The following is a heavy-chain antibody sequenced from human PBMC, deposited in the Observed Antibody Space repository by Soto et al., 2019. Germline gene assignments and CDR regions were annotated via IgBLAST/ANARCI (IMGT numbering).Heavy chain of an antibody. V-gene: IGHV4-61*01. Sequence: PSETLSLTCTVSDGSLSSGTYYWSWIRQPPGKGLEWIGYIYYTGSTDYNPSLKSRVTISVDTSKNQFSLKLSSVTAADTAVYYCATIHDYGDYYFDYWGQGTLVTVSS. CDR3: ATIHDYGDYYFDY. J-gene: IGHJ4*02. CDR2: IYYTGST. CDR1: DGSLSSGTYY. D-gene: IGHD4-17*01.